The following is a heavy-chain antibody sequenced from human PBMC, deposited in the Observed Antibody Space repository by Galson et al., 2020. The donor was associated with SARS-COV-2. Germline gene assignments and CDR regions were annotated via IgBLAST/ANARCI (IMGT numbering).Heavy chain of an antibody. Sequence: HGESLKISCKGSGYSFTSYWITWVRQMPGKGLEWMGRIDPSDSYTNYSPSFQGHVTISADKSISTAYLQWSSLKASDTAMYYCARLPIAAAATRGDWFDPWGQGTLVTVSS. CDR2: IDPSDSYT. CDR1: GYSFTSYW. CDR3: ARLPIAAAATRGDWFDP. V-gene: IGHV5-10-1*01. J-gene: IGHJ5*02. D-gene: IGHD6-13*01.